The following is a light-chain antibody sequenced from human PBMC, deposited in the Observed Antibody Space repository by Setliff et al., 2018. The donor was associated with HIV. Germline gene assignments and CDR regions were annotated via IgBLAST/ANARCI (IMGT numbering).Light chain of an antibody. Sequence: QSVLTQPASVSGSPGQSITISCTGTSSDVGGYNSVSWYQQHPDRAPKLMIYDVSNRPSGVSNRFSGSKSGNTASLTISGLQAEDEADYYCSSYTSNSPYVFGTGTKVTV. V-gene: IGLV2-14*03. CDR2: DVS. CDR1: SSDVGGYNS. J-gene: IGLJ1*01. CDR3: SSYTSNSPYV.